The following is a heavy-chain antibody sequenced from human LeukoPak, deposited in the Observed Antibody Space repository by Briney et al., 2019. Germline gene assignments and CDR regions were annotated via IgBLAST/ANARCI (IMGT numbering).Heavy chain of an antibody. CDR2: ISGRGDYT. Sequence: GSLRLSCAASGFTFSKSAMTWVRPAPGTGLEYVSAISGRGDYTYYADSVQGRFTISRDNSKNMLYLQMRSLRAEDTAMYYCARREAEESGPIDYWGQGTLVTVSS. CDR3: ARREAEESGPIDY. J-gene: IGHJ4*02. D-gene: IGHD3-3*01. V-gene: IGHV3-23*01. CDR1: GFTFSKSA.